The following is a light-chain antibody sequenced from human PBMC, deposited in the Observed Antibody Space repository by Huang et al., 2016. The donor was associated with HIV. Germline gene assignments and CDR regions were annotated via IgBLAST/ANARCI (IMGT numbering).Light chain of an antibody. CDR3: QQRTNWPT. CDR2: DAS. CDR1: QNVSSY. Sequence: EVVLTQSPATLSLSPGERATLSCRASQNVSSYLAWYQQKAGQTPSLLIYDASNRATGIPARCSGSGSGTDFTITISSLEPVDSAVYYCQQRTNWPTFGQGTKLEI. V-gene: IGKV3-11*01. J-gene: IGKJ2*01.